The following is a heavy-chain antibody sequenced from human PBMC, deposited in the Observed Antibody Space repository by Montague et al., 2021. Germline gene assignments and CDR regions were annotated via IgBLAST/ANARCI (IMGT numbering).Heavy chain of an antibody. CDR1: GDSINGWY. D-gene: IGHD3-22*01. CDR2: VFYSGAT. V-gene: IGHV4-59*01. Sequence: SETLSLTCSVSGDSINGWYWGWIRQPPGKGLEWIGSVFYSGATNYNPSLKSRVTMSADTSKNQVSLKVNSVTAADTAVYYCARQGFYESGGFFIWGLGTLVTVSS. J-gene: IGHJ4*02. CDR3: ARQGFYESGGFFI.